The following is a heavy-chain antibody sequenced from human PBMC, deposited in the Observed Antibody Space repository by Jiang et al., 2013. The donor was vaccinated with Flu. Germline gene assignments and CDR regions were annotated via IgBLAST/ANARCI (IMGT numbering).Heavy chain of an antibody. CDR3: ARKLLRGPRLGA. V-gene: IGHV4-34*01. CDR2: INHSGST. CDR1: GGSFSGYY. D-gene: IGHD3-22*01. J-gene: IGHJ5*02. Sequence: LLKPSETLSLTCAVYGGSFSGYYWSWIRQPPGKGLEWIGEINHSGSTNYNPSLKSRVTISVDTSKNQFSLKLSSVTAADTAVYYCARKLLRGPRLGAWGQGTLVTVSS.